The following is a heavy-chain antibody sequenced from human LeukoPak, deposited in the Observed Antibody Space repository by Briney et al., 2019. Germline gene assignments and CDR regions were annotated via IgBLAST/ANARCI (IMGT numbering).Heavy chain of an antibody. J-gene: IGHJ4*02. D-gene: IGHD6-13*01. CDR2: ISYDGKNK. V-gene: IGHV3-30*03. CDR3: ASHWAQQVVSDY. Sequence: GGSLRLSCAASGFSFSSYGMHWVRQAPGKGLEWVAVISYDGKNKYYADAVKGRFTISRDNSKNTLYLQTNSLRPEDTAVYYCASHWAQQVVSDYWGQGTLVTVSS. CDR1: GFSFSSYG.